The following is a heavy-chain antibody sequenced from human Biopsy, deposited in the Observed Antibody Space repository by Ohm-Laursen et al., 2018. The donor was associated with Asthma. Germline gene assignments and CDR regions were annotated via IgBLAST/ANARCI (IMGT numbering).Heavy chain of an antibody. Sequence: ASVKVSCKSSGYTFISYAIHWVRQAPGQRLEWMGWINAGNGNTKYSQKFQGRVTITRDTSASTAYMELSSLRSEDTAVHYCARTYYDFLTGQVNDAFAIRGQGTMVTVSS. CDR3: ARTYYDFLTGQVNDAFAI. CDR1: GYTFISYA. CDR2: INAGNGNT. D-gene: IGHD3-9*01. V-gene: IGHV1-3*01. J-gene: IGHJ3*02.